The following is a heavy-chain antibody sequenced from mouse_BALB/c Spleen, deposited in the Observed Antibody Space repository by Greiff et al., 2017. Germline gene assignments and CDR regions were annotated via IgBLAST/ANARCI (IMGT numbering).Heavy chain of an antibody. J-gene: IGHJ4*01. V-gene: IGHV1-9*01. CDR2: ILPGSGST. Sequence: VQLVESGAELMKPGASVKISCKATGYTFSSYWIEWVKQRPGHGLEWIGEILPGSGSTNYNEKFKGKATFTADTSSNTAYMQLSSLTSEDSAVYYCARSGYYGSSYAMDYWGQGTSVTVSS. D-gene: IGHD1-1*01. CDR3: ARSGYYGSSYAMDY. CDR1: GYTFSSYW.